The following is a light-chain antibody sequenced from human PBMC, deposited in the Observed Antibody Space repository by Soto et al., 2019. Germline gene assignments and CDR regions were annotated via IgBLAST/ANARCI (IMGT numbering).Light chain of an antibody. CDR3: QHLSSWPIT. V-gene: IGKV3-20*01. J-gene: IGKJ5*01. CDR2: GAS. CDR1: QSVTNRY. Sequence: ESVLTQSPGTLSLSPGERATLSCRASQSVTNRYFAWYQQRPGQAPRLLIYGASNRATGIPARFSGSGSETDFTLTISSLEPEDFAMYYCQHLSSWPITFGQGTRLEIK.